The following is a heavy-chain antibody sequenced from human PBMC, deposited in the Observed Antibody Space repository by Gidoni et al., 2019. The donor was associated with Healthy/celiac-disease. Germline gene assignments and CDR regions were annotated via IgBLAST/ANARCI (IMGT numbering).Heavy chain of an antibody. CDR2: IVVGSGNT. CDR3: AAVWSEYYYDRSGYYAFDI. V-gene: IGHV1-58*02. Sequence: QMQLVQSGPEVKKPGTSVKVSCKASGFTFTSSAMQGVRQARGQRLEWIGWIVVGSGNTNYAQKFQERVTMTRDMSTSTAYMELSSLRSEDTAVYYCAAVWSEYYYDRSGYYAFDIWGQGTMVTVSS. J-gene: IGHJ3*02. CDR1: GFTFTSSA. D-gene: IGHD3-22*01.